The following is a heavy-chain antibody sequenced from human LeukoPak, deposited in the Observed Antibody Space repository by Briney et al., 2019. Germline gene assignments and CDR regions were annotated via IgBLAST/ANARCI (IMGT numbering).Heavy chain of an antibody. CDR3: ARDLGQYTSALYGS. J-gene: IGHJ5*02. V-gene: IGHV1-18*01. Sequence: GASVKVSCKASGYTFTSYDINWVRQAPGQGLEWMGWISATNGNIKSAQKMRGRLTMTTDTSTSTAYMELRSLTSEDTALYYCARDLGQYTSALYGSWGQGTLVTVSS. CDR1: GYTFTSYD. CDR2: ISATNGNI. D-gene: IGHD6-19*01.